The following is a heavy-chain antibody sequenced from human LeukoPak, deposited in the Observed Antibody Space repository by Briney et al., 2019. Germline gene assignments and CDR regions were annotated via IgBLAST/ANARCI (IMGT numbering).Heavy chain of an antibody. D-gene: IGHD3-9*01. J-gene: IGHJ4*02. V-gene: IGHV3-66*01. CDR2: IYSGGST. CDR3: ARDRLHYDSLTGYPAD. CDR1: GFTVSSNY. Sequence: GGSLRLSCAASGFTVSSNYMRGVRQAPGKGLEGGSVIYSGGSTHYADSVKGRFTISRDNSKNTLYLQMNSLRAEDTAVYYCARDRLHYDSLTGYPADWGQGTLVTVSS.